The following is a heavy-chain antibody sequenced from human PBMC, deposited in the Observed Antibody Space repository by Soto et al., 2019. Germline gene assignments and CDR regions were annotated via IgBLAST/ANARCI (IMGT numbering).Heavy chain of an antibody. J-gene: IGHJ4*02. CDR1: GGTFXXXA. CDR3: ARDRDREGYLDY. D-gene: IGHD3-10*01. Sequence: QVQLVQSXXXXKKPGSSVKVSCKASGGTFXXXAISWVRQAPGEGLDWMGGIIPISGTANYAQKFQGRVTITADKSTSTAYTELSSLRSEDTAVYYCARDRDREGYLDYWGQGTLVTVSS. V-gene: IGHV1-69*06. CDR2: IIPISGTA.